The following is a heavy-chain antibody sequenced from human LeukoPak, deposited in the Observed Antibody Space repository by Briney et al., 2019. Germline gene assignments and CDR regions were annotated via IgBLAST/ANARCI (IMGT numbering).Heavy chain of an antibody. CDR3: AREAWAGTLSGWFDP. V-gene: IGHV4-31*03. CDR1: GGPISRGAYY. D-gene: IGHD1-7*01. Sequence: SETLSLTCSVSGGPISRGAYYWSWVRQSPGKGLEWIGYIFSSGSTSYNPSLRSRVTVSFDTSKNQFFLNLNSVTAADSAVYYCAREAWAGTLSGWFDPWGQGTLVTVSS. J-gene: IGHJ5*02. CDR2: IFSSGST.